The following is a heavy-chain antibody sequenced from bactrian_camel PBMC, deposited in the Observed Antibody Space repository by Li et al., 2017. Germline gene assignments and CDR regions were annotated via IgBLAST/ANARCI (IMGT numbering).Heavy chain of an antibody. CDR2: ISPSGDTP. CDR3: VTQLVGSWSFAY. J-gene: IGHJ6*01. V-gene: IGHV3S1*01. Sequence: HVQLVESGGGLAQPGRSLRLSCVGSGFSFSANWMLWVRLAPGKGLEWVSLISPSGDTPYYLDSTDGRFTISRDNAKNTLYLQLNSLKTEDMAIYYCVTQLVGSWSFAYWGQGTQVTVS. CDR1: GFSFSANW. D-gene: IGHD6*01.